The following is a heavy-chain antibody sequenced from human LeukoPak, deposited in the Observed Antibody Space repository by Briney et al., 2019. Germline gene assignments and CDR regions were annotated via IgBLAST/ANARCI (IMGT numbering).Heavy chain of an antibody. CDR3: AKPFPGHYDILTGYYAPPDY. CDR1: GFTFSSSA. Sequence: GGSLRLSCAASGFTFSSSAMSWVRQAPGKGLEWVSVLYNAGSTYYADSVKGRFTISRDNSKNTLYLQMYSLRAEDTAIYYCAKPFPGHYDILTGYYAPPDYWGQGTLVTVSS. CDR2: LYNAGST. V-gene: IGHV3-23*03. D-gene: IGHD3-9*01. J-gene: IGHJ4*02.